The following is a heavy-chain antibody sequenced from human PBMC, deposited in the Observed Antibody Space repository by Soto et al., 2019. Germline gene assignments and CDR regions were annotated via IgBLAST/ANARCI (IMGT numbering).Heavy chain of an antibody. J-gene: IGHJ4*02. Sequence: GGSLRLSCAASGFTFSGSAMHWVRQASGKGLEWVGRIRSKANSYATAYAASVKGRFTISRDDSKNTAYLQMNSLKTEDTAVYYCTRHDKTRNFDYWGQGTLVTVSS. V-gene: IGHV3-73*01. CDR2: IRSKANSYAT. CDR3: TRHDKTRNFDY. CDR1: GFTFSGSA.